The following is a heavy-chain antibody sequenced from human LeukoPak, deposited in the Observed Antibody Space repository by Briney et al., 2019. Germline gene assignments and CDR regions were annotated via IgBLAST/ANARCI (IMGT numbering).Heavy chain of an antibody. CDR2: IDHSGGT. CDR3: ARGFSH. CDR1: GGSFSSYY. Sequence: KASETLSLTCAVYGGSFSSYYWSWLRQPPGKGLEWIGEIDHSGGTTYNPSLKSRVTMSIDTSKNQFFLKLSSVTVADTAVYYCARGFSHWGQGTLVTVSS. V-gene: IGHV4-34*01. J-gene: IGHJ4*02.